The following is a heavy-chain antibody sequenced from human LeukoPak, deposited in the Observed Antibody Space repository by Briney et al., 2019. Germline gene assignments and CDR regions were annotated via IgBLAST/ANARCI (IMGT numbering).Heavy chain of an antibody. J-gene: IGHJ4*02. Sequence: ASVKVSCKASGYTFTSYAMHWVRQAPGQMLEWMGWINAGNGNTKYSQKFQGRVTITRDTSASTAYMELSSLRSEDTAVYYCASQGDRYSSGWSLLLDYWGQGTLVTVSS. V-gene: IGHV1-3*01. CDR2: INAGNGNT. D-gene: IGHD6-19*01. CDR3: ASQGDRYSSGWSLLLDY. CDR1: GYTFTSYA.